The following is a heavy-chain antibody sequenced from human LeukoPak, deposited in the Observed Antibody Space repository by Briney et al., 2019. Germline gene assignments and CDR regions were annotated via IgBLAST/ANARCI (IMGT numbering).Heavy chain of an antibody. CDR1: GFTFSDYY. CDR2: ISSSGSTT. D-gene: IGHD5-18*01. CDR3: AKDRGYSYGYGFDY. J-gene: IGHJ4*02. Sequence: PGGSLRLSCAASGFTFSDYYMSWIRQAPGKVLEWVSYISSSGSTTYYADPVKGRFTISRDNSKNTLYLQMNSLRAEDTAVYFCAKDRGYSYGYGFDYWGQGTLVTVSS. V-gene: IGHV3-11*01.